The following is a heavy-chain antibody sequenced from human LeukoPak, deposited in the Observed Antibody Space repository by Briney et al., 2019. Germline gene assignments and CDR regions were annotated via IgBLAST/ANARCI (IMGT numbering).Heavy chain of an antibody. CDR3: ARRIAVAGDWFDP. CDR1: GYSFTSYW. CDR2: IYPGDSDT. V-gene: IGHV5-51*01. D-gene: IGHD6-19*01. Sequence: GESLKISCQGSGYSFTSYWIGWVRQMPGKGLEWMGIIYPGDSDTRYSPSFQGQVTISADKSISTAYLQWSSLKASDTAMYYCARRIAVAGDWFDPWGQGTLVTVSS. J-gene: IGHJ5*02.